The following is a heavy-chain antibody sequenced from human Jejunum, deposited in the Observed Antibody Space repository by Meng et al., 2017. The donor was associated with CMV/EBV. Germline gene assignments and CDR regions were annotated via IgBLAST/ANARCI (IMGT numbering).Heavy chain of an antibody. J-gene: IGHJ5*02. CDR3: ARAHNDYSINS. CDR2: IYYSGTT. CDR1: CGSLSTYY. V-gene: IGHV4-59*01. Sequence: SCGSLSTYYWNWLRQPPGKGGKGLEWIGYIYYSGTTYYNPSLKSRVTISVDTAKNQFSLKLNSVTAADTAVYFCARAHNDYSINSWGQGTLVTVSS. D-gene: IGHD4-11*01.